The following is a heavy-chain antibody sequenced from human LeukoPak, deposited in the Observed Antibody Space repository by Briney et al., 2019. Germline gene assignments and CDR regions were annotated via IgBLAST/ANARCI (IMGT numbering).Heavy chain of an antibody. CDR3: AGITMIVVRAFDI. D-gene: IGHD3-22*01. V-gene: IGHV3-21*01. CDR1: GFTFSSYS. J-gene: IGHJ3*02. CDR2: ISSSSSYI. Sequence: GGSLRLSCAASGFTFSSYSMNWVRQAPGKGLEWVSSISSSSSYIYYADSVKGRFTISRDNAKNSLYLQMNSLRDEDTAVYYCAGITMIVVRAFDIWGQGTMVTVSS.